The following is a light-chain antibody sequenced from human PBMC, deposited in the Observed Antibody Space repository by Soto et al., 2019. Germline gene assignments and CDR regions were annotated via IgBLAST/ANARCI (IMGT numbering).Light chain of an antibody. CDR1: QSVSSSY. CDR3: QQHNNWPIT. Sequence: EIVLTQSPGTLSLSPGERATLSCRASQSVSSSYLVWHQQKPGQAPRLLIYAASRRATGIPDRFSGSGSGTEFTLTISSLQSEDFALYFCQQHNNWPITFGQGTRLEI. V-gene: IGKV3D-20*02. J-gene: IGKJ5*01. CDR2: AAS.